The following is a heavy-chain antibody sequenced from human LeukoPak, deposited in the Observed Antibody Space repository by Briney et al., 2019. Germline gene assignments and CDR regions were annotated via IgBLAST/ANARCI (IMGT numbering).Heavy chain of an antibody. J-gene: IGHJ3*02. Sequence: PGGSLRLSCAASGFTFSSYGMHWVRQAPGKGLEWVAFIRYDGSNKYYADSVKGRFTISRDNSKNTLYLQMNSLRAEDTAVYYCAKDQYYDSSGPDAFDIWGQGTMVTVSS. CDR3: AKDQYYDSSGPDAFDI. CDR1: GFTFSSYG. CDR2: IRYDGSNK. D-gene: IGHD3-22*01. V-gene: IGHV3-30*02.